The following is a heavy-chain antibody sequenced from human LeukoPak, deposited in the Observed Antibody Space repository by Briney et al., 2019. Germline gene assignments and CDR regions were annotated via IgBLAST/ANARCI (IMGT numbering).Heavy chain of an antibody. CDR1: GDTVSSNSAA. CDR3: ARAPVGGSTIFDS. CDR2: TYFRSKWYY. J-gene: IGHJ4*02. Sequence: SQTLSLTSAISGDTVSSNSAAWNWIRQSPSRGLEWLARTYFRSKWYYDYALAVKGRITINPDTSKNQFSLQLNSVTPEDTAVYFCARAPVGGSTIFDSWGQGTLVTVSS. V-gene: IGHV6-1*01. D-gene: IGHD1-26*01.